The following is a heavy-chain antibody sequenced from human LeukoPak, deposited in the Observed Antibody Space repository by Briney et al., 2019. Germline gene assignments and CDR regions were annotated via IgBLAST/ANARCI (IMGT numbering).Heavy chain of an antibody. Sequence: SETLSLTCTVSGGSISSGGYYWGWIRQPPGKGLEWIGNIFYSGGTYSSGGTNYNPSLKSRVTISVDTSKNRFSLKLSSVTAADTAVYYCARRRCSGGTCSPHYFDYWGQGSLVTVSS. CDR3: ARRRCSGGTCSPHYFDY. CDR2: IFYSGGT. J-gene: IGHJ4*02. V-gene: IGHV4-39*07. CDR1: GGSISSGGYY. D-gene: IGHD2-15*01.